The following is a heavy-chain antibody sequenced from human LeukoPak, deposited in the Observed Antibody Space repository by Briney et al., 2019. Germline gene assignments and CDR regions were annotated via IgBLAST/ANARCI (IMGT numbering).Heavy chain of an antibody. V-gene: IGHV4-59*12. CDR2: IYHSGST. J-gene: IGHJ6*03. CDR1: GGSISSYY. D-gene: IGHD5-18*01. Sequence: SETLSLTCTVSGGSISSYYWSWIRQPPGKGLEWIGYIYHSGSTYYNPSLKSRVTISVDRSKNQFSLKLSSVTAADTAVYYCARVGGYSYAPGYMDVWGKGTTVTVSS. CDR3: ARVGGYSYAPGYMDV.